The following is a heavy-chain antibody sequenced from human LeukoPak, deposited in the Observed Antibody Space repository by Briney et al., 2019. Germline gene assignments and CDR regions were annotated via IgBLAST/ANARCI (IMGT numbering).Heavy chain of an antibody. CDR1: GFTFDNYG. V-gene: IGHV3-20*04. Sequence: GGSLRLSCAASGFTFDNYGMSWVRQAPGKGLEWVAGINWNGGSTVYADSVKGGFTICRDNAKNSLHLQMNSLRAEDTALYYCATTIVVVPATNKGVDYWGQGTLVTVSS. D-gene: IGHD2-2*01. J-gene: IGHJ4*02. CDR3: ATTIVVVPATNKGVDY. CDR2: INWNGGST.